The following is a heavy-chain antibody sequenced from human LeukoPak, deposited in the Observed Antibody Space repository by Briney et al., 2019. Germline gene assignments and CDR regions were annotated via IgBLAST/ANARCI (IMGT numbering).Heavy chain of an antibody. CDR1: GGTFSSYA. CDR2: IIPILGIA. D-gene: IGHD3-10*01. CDR3: ARDSSLYGSGSSFDY. Sequence: ASVKVSCKASGGTFSSYAISWVRQAPGQGLEWMGRIIPILGIANYAQKFQGRVTITADKSTSTAYMELSSLRSEDTAVYYCARDSSLYGSGSSFDYWGQGTLVTVSS. J-gene: IGHJ4*02. V-gene: IGHV1-69*04.